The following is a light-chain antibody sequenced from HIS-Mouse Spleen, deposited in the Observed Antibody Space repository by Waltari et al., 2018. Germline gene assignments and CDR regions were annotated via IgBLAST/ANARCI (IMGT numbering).Light chain of an antibody. CDR1: QSISSW. Sequence: DSQMTQSPSTLSASVGDRVTITCRASQSISSWLAWYQQKPGKAPKLLIYKASSLESGVPSRFSGIGSGTEFTLTISSLQPDDFATYYCQQYNSYSRTFGQGTKVEIK. J-gene: IGKJ1*01. V-gene: IGKV1-5*03. CDR3: QQYNSYSRT. CDR2: KAS.